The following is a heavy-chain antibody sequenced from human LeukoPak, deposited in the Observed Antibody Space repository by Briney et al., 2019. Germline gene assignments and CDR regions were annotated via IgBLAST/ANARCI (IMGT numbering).Heavy chain of an antibody. J-gene: IGHJ6*02. V-gene: IGHV1-18*01. CDR1: GYTFTSYG. D-gene: IGHD6-19*01. CDR2: ISAYNGNT. CDR3: ARIRLEYYYYGMDV. Sequence: GASVKFSCKASGYTFTSYGISWVRQAPGQGLEWMGWISAYNGNTNYAQKLQGRVTMTTDTSTSTAYMELRSLRSDDTAVYYCARIRLEYYYYGMDVWGQGTTVTVSS.